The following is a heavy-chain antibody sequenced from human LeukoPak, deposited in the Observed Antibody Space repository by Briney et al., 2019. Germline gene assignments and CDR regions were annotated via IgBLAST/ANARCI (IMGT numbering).Heavy chain of an antibody. J-gene: IGHJ4*02. CDR1: GFTFSSYA. V-gene: IGHV3-30*14. Sequence: PGRSLRLSCAASGFTFSSYAMHWVRQAPGKGLEWVAVISYDGSNKYYADSVKGRFTISRDNSKNTLYLQMNSLRAEDTAVYYCARLSGDYFDYWGQGTLVTVSS. D-gene: IGHD4-17*01. CDR3: ARLSGDYFDY. CDR2: ISYDGSNK.